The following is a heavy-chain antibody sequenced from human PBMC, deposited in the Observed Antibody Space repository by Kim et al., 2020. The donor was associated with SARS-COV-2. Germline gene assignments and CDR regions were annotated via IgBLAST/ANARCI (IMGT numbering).Heavy chain of an antibody. CDR3: ARDLSLIYCSGGSCSVPAFDI. V-gene: IGHV1-46*01. J-gene: IGHJ3*02. CDR2: INPSGGST. CDR1: GYTFTSYY. Sequence: ASVKVSCKASGYTFTSYYMHWVRQAPGQGLEWMGIINPSGGSTSYAQKFQGRVTMTRDTSTSTVYMELSSLRSEDTAVYYCARDLSLIYCSGGSCSVPAFDIWGQGTMVTVSS. D-gene: IGHD2-15*01.